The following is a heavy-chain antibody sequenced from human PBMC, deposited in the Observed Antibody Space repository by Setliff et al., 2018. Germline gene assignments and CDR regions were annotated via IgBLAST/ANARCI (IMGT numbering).Heavy chain of an antibody. CDR1: GFIFSGYE. J-gene: IGHJ6*02. V-gene: IGHV3-48*03. CDR2: ISTTGSTE. CDR3: ARVKPFAMDV. Sequence: PGGSLRLSCVASGFIFSGYEMNWVRQAPGKGLEWISYISTTGSTENYADSVKGRFTVSRDNAENSLYLQMNRLRAEDTAVYYCARVKPFAMDVWGQGTTVTVS.